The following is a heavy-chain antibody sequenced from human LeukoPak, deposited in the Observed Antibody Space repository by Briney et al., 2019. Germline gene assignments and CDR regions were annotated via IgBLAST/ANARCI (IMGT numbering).Heavy chain of an antibody. CDR1: GFTFSSYA. J-gene: IGHJ4*02. CDR3: AKGSQYYYDSSGYYGDY. Sequence: GGSLRLSCAASGFTFSSYAMSWVRQAPGKGLERVSAISGSGGSTYYADSVKGRFTISRGNSKNTLYLQMNSLRAEDTAVYYCAKGSQYYYDSSGYYGDYWGQGTLVTVSS. V-gene: IGHV3-23*01. CDR2: ISGSGGST. D-gene: IGHD3-22*01.